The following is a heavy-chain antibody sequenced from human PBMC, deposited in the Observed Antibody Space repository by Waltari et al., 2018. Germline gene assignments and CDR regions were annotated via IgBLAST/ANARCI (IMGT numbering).Heavy chain of an antibody. V-gene: IGHV4-30-2*01. CDR2: IYHSGST. J-gene: IGHJ3*02. CDR1: GGSISSGGYY. Sequence: QVQLQESGPGLVKPSQTLSLTCTVSGGSISSGGYYWSWIRQQPGKGLEWIGYIYHSGSTYYPPSLQSRVPISVDRSKTQFPLKLSSVTAADPAVYYCARDGVDRAFDIWGQGTMVTVSS. D-gene: IGHD2-15*01. CDR3: ARDGVDRAFDI.